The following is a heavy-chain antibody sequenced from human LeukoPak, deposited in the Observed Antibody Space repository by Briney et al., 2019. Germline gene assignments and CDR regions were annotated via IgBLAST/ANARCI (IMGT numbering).Heavy chain of an antibody. CDR2: IYYSGST. CDR1: GGSISSSSYY. V-gene: IGHV4-39*01. J-gene: IGHJ5*02. D-gene: IGHD5-18*01. CDR3: ARHPPYGYFSGGDWFDP. Sequence: PSETLSLTCTVSGGSISSSSYYWGWIHQPPGKGLEWIGSIYYSGSTYYNPSLKSRVTISVDTSKNQFSLKLSSVTAADTAVYYCARHPPYGYFSGGDWFDPWGQGTLVTVSS.